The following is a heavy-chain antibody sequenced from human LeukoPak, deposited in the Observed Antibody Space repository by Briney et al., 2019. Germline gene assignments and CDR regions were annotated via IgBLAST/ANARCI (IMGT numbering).Heavy chain of an antibody. J-gene: IGHJ4*02. CDR1: GFTFSSYA. Sequence: GGSLRLSCAASGFTFSSYAMHWVRQAPGKGLEYISGIRSNGGSTYYANSVKGRFTISRDNSKNTLYLQMGSLRAEDMAVYYCARGRYNWNFDYWGQGSLVTVSS. CDR3: ARGRYNWNFDY. D-gene: IGHD1-1*01. V-gene: IGHV3-64*01. CDR2: IRSNGGST.